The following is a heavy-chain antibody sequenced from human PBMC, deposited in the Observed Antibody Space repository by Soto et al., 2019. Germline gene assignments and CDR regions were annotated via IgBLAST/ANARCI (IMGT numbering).Heavy chain of an antibody. D-gene: IGHD4-4*01. J-gene: IGHJ4*02. CDR1: GFTFSSYA. Sequence: GGSLRLSCAASGFTFSSYAMSWVRQAPGKGLEWVSSISGSGGSTYYADSVKGRLTISRDNSKNTLYLQMNSLRAEDTAVYYCAKDSTLNRDDYNWGKGYYFDYWGQGTLVTVSS. CDR3: AKDSTLNRDDYNWGKGYYFDY. V-gene: IGHV3-23*01. CDR2: ISGSGGST.